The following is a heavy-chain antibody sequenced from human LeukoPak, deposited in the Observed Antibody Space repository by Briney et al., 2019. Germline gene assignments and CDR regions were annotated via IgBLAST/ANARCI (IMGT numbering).Heavy chain of an antibody. D-gene: IGHD3-22*01. CDR3: AKDKFPSYDSSGYPDAFDI. V-gene: IGHV3-23*01. CDR1: GFTFSSYA. CDR2: ISGSGGST. J-gene: IGHJ3*02. Sequence: GGSLRLSCAASGFTFSSYAMSWVRQAPGKGLEWVSAISGSGGSTYYADSVKGRFTISRDNSKNTLYLQMNSLRAEDTAVYYCAKDKFPSYDSSGYPDAFDIWGQGTMVTVSS.